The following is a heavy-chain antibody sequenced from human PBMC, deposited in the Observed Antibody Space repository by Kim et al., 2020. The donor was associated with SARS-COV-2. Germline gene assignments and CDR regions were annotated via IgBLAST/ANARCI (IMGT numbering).Heavy chain of an antibody. V-gene: IGHV3-23*01. CDR2: VSGSGGST. J-gene: IGHJ6*02. Sequence: GGSLRLSCAASGFAFSSYAMSWVRQAPGKGLEWVSAVSGSGGSTYYADSVKGRFTISRDNSKSTLYLQMNSLRADDTAVYYCANSLAAAGYYYYAMDVWRQGTTVTDSS. CDR3: ANSLAAAGYYYYAMDV. D-gene: IGHD6-13*01. CDR1: GFAFSSYA.